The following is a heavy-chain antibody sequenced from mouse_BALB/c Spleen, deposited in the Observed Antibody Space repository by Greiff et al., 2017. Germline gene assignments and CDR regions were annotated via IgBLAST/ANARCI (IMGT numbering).Heavy chain of an antibody. CDR3: ARGTYGYDDAMDY. D-gene: IGHD2-2*01. V-gene: IGHV5-6-5*01. CDR2: ISSGGST. CDR1: GFTFSSYA. J-gene: IGHJ4*01. Sequence: EVNLVESGGGLVKPGGSLKLSCAASGFTFSSYAMSWVRQTPEKRLEWVASISSGGSTYYPDSVKGRFTISRDNARNILYLQMSSLRSEDTAMYYCARGTYGYDDAMDYWGQGTSVTVSS.